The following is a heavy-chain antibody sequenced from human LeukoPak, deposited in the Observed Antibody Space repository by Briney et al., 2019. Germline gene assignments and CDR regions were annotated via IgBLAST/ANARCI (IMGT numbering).Heavy chain of an antibody. CDR1: GFTFSDSW. CDR3: ARDLSSGSSGV. J-gene: IGHJ3*01. D-gene: IGHD1-26*01. Sequence: GGSLRLSCAASGFTFSDSWLSWVRQAPGKGLEWVANINQDGSEKYYVDSVKGRFTISRDNAKNSLYLQMNSLRAEDTAVYYCARDLSSGSSGVWGQGTMVTVSS. V-gene: IGHV3-7*01. CDR2: INQDGSEK.